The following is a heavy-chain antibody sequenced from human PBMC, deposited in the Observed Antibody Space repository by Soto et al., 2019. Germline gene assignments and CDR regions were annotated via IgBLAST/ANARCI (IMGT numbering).Heavy chain of an antibody. CDR3: ARGGLGTFLLDY. V-gene: IGHV3-74*01. CDR2: INPDGTRT. CDR1: GFTFSSHW. Sequence: EVQLVESGGGSVQPGGSLRLSCAASGFTFSSHWVHWVRQVPGKGLVWLSRINPDGTRTNYADSVKGRCAISRDNAENTVYLHMNGLRVEDSAAYYCARGGLGTFLLDYWGQGILVSVSS. J-gene: IGHJ4*02. D-gene: IGHD3-16*01.